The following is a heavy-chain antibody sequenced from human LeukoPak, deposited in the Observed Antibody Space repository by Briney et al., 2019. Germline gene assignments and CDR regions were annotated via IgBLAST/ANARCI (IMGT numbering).Heavy chain of an antibody. V-gene: IGHV3-11*01. CDR1: GFTFSDYY. Sequence: PGGSLRLSCAASGFTFSDYYMNWIRQAPGKGLEWVSYMSNSGSTIYYADFAKGRFTISRDNAKNSLYLQMNSLRAEDTAVYYWARGKTPPGTGSAYLRHGTLVTVSS. J-gene: IGHJ4*01. D-gene: IGHD3-10*01. CDR3: ARGKTPPGTGSAY. CDR2: MSNSGSTI.